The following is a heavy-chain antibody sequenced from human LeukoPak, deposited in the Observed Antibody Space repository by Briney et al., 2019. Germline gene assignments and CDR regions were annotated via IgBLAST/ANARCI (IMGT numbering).Heavy chain of an antibody. J-gene: IGHJ4*02. CDR1: GGSISSSSYY. D-gene: IGHD6-6*01. CDR3: ARDSSSSPLDY. V-gene: IGHV4-39*02. CDR2: IYYSGST. Sequence: SETLSLTCTVSGGSISSSSYYWGWIRQPPGKGLEWIRSIYYSGSTYYNPSLKSRVTISVDTSKNQFSLKLSSVTAADTAVYYCARDSSSSPLDYWGQGTLVTVSS.